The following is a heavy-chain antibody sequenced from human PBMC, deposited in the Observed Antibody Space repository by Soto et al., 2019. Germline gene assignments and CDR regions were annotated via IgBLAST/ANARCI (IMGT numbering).Heavy chain of an antibody. CDR2: ISSGSNSI. Sequence: PGGSLRLSCVGSGFILSSYSMNWVRQAPGKGLEWVSSISSGSNSIYYADSVKGRFTISRDNAKNSLYLQMNSLRAEDTAVYYCARGDILTGDYWGQGALVTVSS. D-gene: IGHD3-9*01. J-gene: IGHJ4*02. CDR3: ARGDILTGDY. V-gene: IGHV3-21*01. CDR1: GFILSSYS.